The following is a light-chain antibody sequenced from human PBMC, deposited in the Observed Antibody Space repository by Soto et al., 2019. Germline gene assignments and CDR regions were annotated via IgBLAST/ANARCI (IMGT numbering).Light chain of an antibody. Sequence: DIQMTQSPSSLSASVGDRVTMTCRASQGIANNLAWYQQKPRKVPKLLLYAASALQPRVPSRFSSGRSGTDFTLTISSLQPEDAATYYCQNYNSAPFTFGGGTKVEIK. V-gene: IGKV1-27*01. J-gene: IGKJ4*01. CDR1: QGIANN. CDR3: QNYNSAPFT. CDR2: AAS.